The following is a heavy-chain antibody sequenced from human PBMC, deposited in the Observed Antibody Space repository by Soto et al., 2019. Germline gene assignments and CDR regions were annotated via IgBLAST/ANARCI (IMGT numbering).Heavy chain of an antibody. CDR2: IVVGSGNT. Sequence: SVKVSCKASGFTFTSSAVQWVRQARGQRLEWIGWIVVGSGNTNYAQKFQERVTITRDMSTSTAYMELSSLRSEDTAVYYCAAGEPLDFWSGYYSYYYYGMDVWGQGTTVTVSS. J-gene: IGHJ6*02. D-gene: IGHD3-3*01. CDR1: GFTFTSSA. V-gene: IGHV1-58*01. CDR3: AAGEPLDFWSGYYSYYYYGMDV.